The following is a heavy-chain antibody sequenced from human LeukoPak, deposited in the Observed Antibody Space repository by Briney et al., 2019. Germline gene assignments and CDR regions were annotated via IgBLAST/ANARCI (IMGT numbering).Heavy chain of an antibody. D-gene: IGHD6-19*01. CDR2: ISAYNGNT. CDR1: GYTFTSYG. CDR3: ARAVGGYSSGWYYYYYYMDV. Sequence: ASVKVSCKASGYTFTSYGISWVRQAPGQGLEWMGWISAYNGNTNYAQKLQGRLTMTTGTSTSTAYMELRSLRADDTAVYYGARAVGGYSSGWYYYYYYMDVWSKGTTVTISS. J-gene: IGHJ6*03. V-gene: IGHV1-18*04.